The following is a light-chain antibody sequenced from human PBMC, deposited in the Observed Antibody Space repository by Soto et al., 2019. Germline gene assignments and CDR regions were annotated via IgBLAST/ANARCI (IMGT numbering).Light chain of an antibody. V-gene: IGKV3-15*01. J-gene: IGKJ5*01. Sequence: TVVTQSRKTLSSPPGERANLSCRASQSVGSNLAWYQHKPGQAPRLLVYGASTRATGIPVRFSGSGSGTEFSLTIISLQPEDFAVYYCQQDNKWPPASFGQGTRLEIK. CDR3: QQDNKWPPAS. CDR1: QSVGSN. CDR2: GAS.